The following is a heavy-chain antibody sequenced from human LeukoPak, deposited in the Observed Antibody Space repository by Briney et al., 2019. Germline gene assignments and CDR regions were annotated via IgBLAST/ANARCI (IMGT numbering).Heavy chain of an antibody. V-gene: IGHV3-23*01. CDR3: AKDRYYYDSSGYQAHFDY. CDR1: GFTFSSYS. CDR2: ISGSGGST. J-gene: IGHJ4*02. Sequence: GGSLRLSCAASGFTFSSYSMNWVRQAPGKGLEWVSAISGSGGSTYYADSVKGRFTISRDNSKNTLYLQMNSLRAEDTAVYYCAKDRYYYDSSGYQAHFDYWGQGTLVTVSS. D-gene: IGHD3-22*01.